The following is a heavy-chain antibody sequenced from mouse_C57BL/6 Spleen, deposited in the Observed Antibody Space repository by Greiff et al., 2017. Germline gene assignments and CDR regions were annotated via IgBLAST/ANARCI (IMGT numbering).Heavy chain of an antibody. Sequence: QVQLQQPGAELVKPGASVKLSCKASGYTFTSYWMQWVKQRPGQGLEWIGEIDPSDSYTNYNQKFKGKATLTVDTSSSTAYMQLSSLTSEDSAVYYCARRYSNLYYYARDYWGQGTSVTVSS. J-gene: IGHJ4*01. CDR3: ARRYSNLYYYARDY. CDR2: IDPSDSYT. CDR1: GYTFTSYW. D-gene: IGHD2-5*01. V-gene: IGHV1-50*01.